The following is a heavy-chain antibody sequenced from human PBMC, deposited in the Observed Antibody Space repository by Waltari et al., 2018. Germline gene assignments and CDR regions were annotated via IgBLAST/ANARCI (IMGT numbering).Heavy chain of an antibody. J-gene: IGHJ5*02. CDR1: GFTFSDYY. V-gene: IGHV3-72*01. CDR3: CRENWGKFDP. CDR2: IKNSGQRYTT. D-gene: IGHD3-16*01. Sequence: EMPLVESGGGLVQPGGSLRLSCVGSGFTFSDYYIDWVRKAPGKGLECVGRIKNSGQRYTTDFAASVKGRFTITRDDSQDSMYLHMNSLKTDDTAVYYCCRENWGKFDPWGQGTLVTVSS.